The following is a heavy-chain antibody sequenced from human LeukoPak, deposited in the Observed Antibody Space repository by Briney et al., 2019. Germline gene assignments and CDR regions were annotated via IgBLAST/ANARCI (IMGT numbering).Heavy chain of an antibody. CDR1: GGSFSGYY. V-gene: IGHV4-34*01. D-gene: IGHD1-26*01. Sequence: SETLSLTCAVYGGSFSGYYWSWIRQPPGKGLGWIGEINHSGSTNYNPSLKSRVTISVDTSKNQFSLKLSSVTAADTAVYYCARGLRGRWFDPWGQGTLVTVSS. J-gene: IGHJ5*02. CDR2: INHSGST. CDR3: ARGLRGRWFDP.